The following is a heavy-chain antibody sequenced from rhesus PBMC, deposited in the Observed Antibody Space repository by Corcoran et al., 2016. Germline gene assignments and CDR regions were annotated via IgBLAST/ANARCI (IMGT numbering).Heavy chain of an antibody. CDR1: GGAISRHY. D-gene: IGHD2-33*01. CDR2: IYGGRGST. Sequence: QVQLQESGPGLVKPSEHLSLTCAVSGGAISRHYWSWIRQSPGMGLEWLGYIYGGRGSTPYNPSVKERVTSSTYTAKIQFSLRFTSVTAADTLSYYAARVGCGCNRFDSCGQGVLVTVSS. J-gene: IGHJ4*01. CDR3: ARVGCGCNRFDS. V-gene: IGHV4-147*01.